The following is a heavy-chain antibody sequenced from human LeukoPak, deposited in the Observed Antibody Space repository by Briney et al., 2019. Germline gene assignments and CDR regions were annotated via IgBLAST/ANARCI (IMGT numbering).Heavy chain of an antibody. J-gene: IGHJ4*02. CDR3: HSRFWECFLDY. CDR1: GDSINSNNYY. D-gene: IGHD3-3*01. V-gene: IGHV4-39*01. Sequence: SETLSLTCTVSGDSINSNNYYWGWIRQPPGKGLEWIGSIYDSGSTYYNPSLKSRVTISVDTSKNQFSLRLSSVTAADTAIYYRHSRFWECFLDYWGQGTLVTVSS. CDR2: IYDSGST.